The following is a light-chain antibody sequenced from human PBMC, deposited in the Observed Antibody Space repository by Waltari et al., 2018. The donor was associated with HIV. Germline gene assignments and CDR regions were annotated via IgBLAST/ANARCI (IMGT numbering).Light chain of an antibody. V-gene: IGLV1-44*01. Sequence: QSVLTQPPSASGPPGQRVTISCSGSNSNLGSNSVNWYQQLPGTAPKLLIYSSNQRPLGVPDRFSGSKSGTSASLAISGLQSEDEADYYCAAWDDSRNAHVVFGGGTKLTVL. J-gene: IGLJ2*01. CDR3: AAWDDSRNAHVV. CDR2: SSN. CDR1: NSNLGSNS.